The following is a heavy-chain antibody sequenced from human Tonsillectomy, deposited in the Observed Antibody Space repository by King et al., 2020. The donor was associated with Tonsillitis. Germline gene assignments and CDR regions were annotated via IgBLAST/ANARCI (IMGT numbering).Heavy chain of an antibody. D-gene: IGHD3-16*01. CDR1: GFTFSTHA. V-gene: IGHV3-23*04. CDR3: AFASQYYDDAWGSIPGYYFDY. Sequence: VQLVESGGGLLQPGGSLRLSCAASGFTFSTHAMSWVRQSPGQGLEWVSSISGSGRSTYYADSVKGWFTISRDNSKNTLYLQMNSLRAEDTALYYCAFASQYYDDAWGSIPGYYFDYWGQGTLVTVSS. J-gene: IGHJ4*02. CDR2: ISGSGRST.